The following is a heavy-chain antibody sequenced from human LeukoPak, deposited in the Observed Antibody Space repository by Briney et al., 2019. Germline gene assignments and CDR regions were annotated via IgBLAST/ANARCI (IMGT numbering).Heavy chain of an antibody. Sequence: PSETLSLTCTVSGGSVSSGSYFWSWIRQPPGKGLEWIGYIYYTGSTNYNPSLESRVTISVDTSKNQFSLKLRSLTAADTAVYYCARMSSSWLTVDYWGQGTLVTVSS. D-gene: IGHD6-13*01. CDR1: GGSVSSGSYF. V-gene: IGHV4-61*01. CDR2: IYYTGST. CDR3: ARMSSSWLTVDY. J-gene: IGHJ4*02.